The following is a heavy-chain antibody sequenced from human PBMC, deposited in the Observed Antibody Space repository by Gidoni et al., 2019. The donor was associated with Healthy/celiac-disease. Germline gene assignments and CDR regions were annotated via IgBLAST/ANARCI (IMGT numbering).Heavy chain of an antibody. V-gene: IGHV3-21*01. Sequence: EVHLVESGGGLVKPGGSLRLSCAASGFTFRSYSMNWVRQAPGKGLEWVSSISSSSSYIYYADSVKGRFTISRDNAKNSLYLQMNSLRVEDTAVYYCAKTLSPGSSSSVRYGMDVWGQGTTVTVSS. CDR1: GFTFRSYS. CDR2: ISSSSSYI. J-gene: IGHJ6*02. CDR3: AKTLSPGSSSSVRYGMDV. D-gene: IGHD6-6*01.